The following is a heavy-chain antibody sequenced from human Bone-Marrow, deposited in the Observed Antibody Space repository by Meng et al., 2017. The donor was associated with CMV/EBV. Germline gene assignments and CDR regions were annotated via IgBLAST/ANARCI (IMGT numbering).Heavy chain of an antibody. CDR3: ATAPVLMVYRAFDP. CDR2: INPNSGGT. J-gene: IGHJ5*02. CDR1: GYTFTGYY. D-gene: IGHD2-8*01. Sequence: ASVKVSCKASGYTFTGYYMHWVRQAPGQGLEWMGWINPNSGGTNYAQKFQGRVTMTRDTSISTAYMELSRLRSDYTAVYYCATAPVLMVYRAFDPWGQGTMVTVSS. V-gene: IGHV1-2*02.